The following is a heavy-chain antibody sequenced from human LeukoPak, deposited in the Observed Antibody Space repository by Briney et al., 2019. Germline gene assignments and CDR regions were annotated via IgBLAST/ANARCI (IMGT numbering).Heavy chain of an antibody. V-gene: IGHV5-51*01. Sequence: GESLKISCQGSGYTFTAYWIGWVRQVPGKGLGWVGIIHPGDSDTRYSPSFQGQVTISADKSITTAYLQWSSLKASDTAMYYCGRHQHSGSSGAFDIWGQGTMVTVSS. J-gene: IGHJ3*02. CDR2: IHPGDSDT. CDR3: GRHQHSGSSGAFDI. D-gene: IGHD1-26*01. CDR1: GYTFTAYW.